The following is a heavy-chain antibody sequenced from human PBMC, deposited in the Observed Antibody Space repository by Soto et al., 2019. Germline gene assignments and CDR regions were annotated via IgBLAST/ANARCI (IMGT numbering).Heavy chain of an antibody. V-gene: IGHV1-18*01. CDR3: ARDPTPYYYESSGYYRPCDY. CDR1: GYTFTSYG. D-gene: IGHD3-22*01. Sequence: APVNVSCKASGYTFTSYGISWVRQAPGQGLEWMGWISAYNGNTNYAQKLQGRVTMTTDTSTSTAYMELRSLRSDDTAVYYCARDPTPYYYESSGYYRPCDYWGQGTMGTVSA. J-gene: IGHJ4*02. CDR2: ISAYNGNT.